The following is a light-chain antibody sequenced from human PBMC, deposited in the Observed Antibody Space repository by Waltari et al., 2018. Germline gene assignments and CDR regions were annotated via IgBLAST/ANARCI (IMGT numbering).Light chain of an antibody. CDR1: SSNIGNNY. CDR2: ETS. J-gene: IGLJ7*01. Sequence: QSVLTQPPSVSAAPGQRVTISCSGGSSNIGNNYVSWYQQFPGTAPKLLIYETSERPSGFPVRFSGSKSGTSATLDITGLQAGDEADYYCGTWDSSLSGAVFGGGTHLTVL. CDR3: GTWDSSLSGAV. V-gene: IGLV1-51*02.